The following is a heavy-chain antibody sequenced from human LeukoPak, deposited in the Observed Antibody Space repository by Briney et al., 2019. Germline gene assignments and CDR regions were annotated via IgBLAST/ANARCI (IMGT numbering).Heavy chain of an antibody. Sequence: SQTLSLTCTVSGGSISSGDYYWSWIRQPPGKGLEWIGYIYYSGSTYYNPSLKSRVTISVDTSKNQFSLKLNSVTAADTAVYFCARVHTVTNFFDYWGQGTLVTVSS. CDR2: IYYSGST. J-gene: IGHJ4*02. D-gene: IGHD4-17*01. CDR3: ARVHTVTNFFDY. V-gene: IGHV4-30-4*01. CDR1: GGSISSGDYY.